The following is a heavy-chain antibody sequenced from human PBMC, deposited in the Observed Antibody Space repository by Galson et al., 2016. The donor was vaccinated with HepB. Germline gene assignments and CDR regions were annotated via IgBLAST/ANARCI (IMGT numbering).Heavy chain of an antibody. V-gene: IGHV3-7*05. J-gene: IGHJ4*02. CDR3: ARAIATSY. Sequence: SLRLSCAASGFTFSSFWMSWVRQAPGKGLEWVANIKQDGSEKSYVVSVKGRFTISRDNAKNSLFLQMNSLRADDTAVYYCARAIATSYWGQGALVTVSS. CDR2: IKQDGSEK. D-gene: IGHD5-24*01. CDR1: GFTFSSFW.